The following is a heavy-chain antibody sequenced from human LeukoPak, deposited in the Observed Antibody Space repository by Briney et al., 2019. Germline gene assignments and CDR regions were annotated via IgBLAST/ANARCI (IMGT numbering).Heavy chain of an antibody. Sequence: PSETLSLTCTVSGGSISSSTYYWGWIRQPPGKGLEWIGIIYYSGSSYYNPSLKSRVTISLDTSKNQFSLKLSSVTAADTAVYYCARATRYPSYCMDVWGKGTTVTVSS. CDR3: ARATRYPSYCMDV. D-gene: IGHD1-1*01. CDR2: IYYSGSS. CDR1: GGSISSSTYY. V-gene: IGHV4-39*07. J-gene: IGHJ6*03.